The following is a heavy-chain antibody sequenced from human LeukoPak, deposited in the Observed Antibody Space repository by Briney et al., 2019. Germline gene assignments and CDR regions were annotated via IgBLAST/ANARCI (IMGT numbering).Heavy chain of an antibody. CDR3: GGDRGCISSSCYSSSGDCFDI. CDR2: SIPIFGTA. J-gene: IGHJ3*02. V-gene: IGHV1-69*01. Sequence: EASVKVSCKASGGTFSSYAISWVRQAPGQGLEWMGGSIPIFGTANYAQKFQGRVTITADESTSTAHMELSSLRSEDTAVYYCGGDRGCISSSCYSSSGDCFDIWGQGTMVTVSS. CDR1: GGTFSSYA. D-gene: IGHD2-2*02.